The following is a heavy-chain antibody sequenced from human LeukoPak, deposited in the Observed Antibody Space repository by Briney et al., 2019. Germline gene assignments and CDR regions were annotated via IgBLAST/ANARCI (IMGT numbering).Heavy chain of an antibody. D-gene: IGHD5-18*01. CDR1: GGTFSSYA. CDR3: ARGVGRDTAMVTLPSGWFDP. J-gene: IGHJ5*02. V-gene: IGHV1-69*01. Sequence: ASVKVSCKASGGTFSSYAISWVRQAPGQGLEWMGGIIPIFGTANYAQKFQGRVTITADESTSTAYMELSSLRSEDTAVYYCARGVGRDTAMVTLPSGWFDPWGQGTLVTVSS. CDR2: IIPIFGTA.